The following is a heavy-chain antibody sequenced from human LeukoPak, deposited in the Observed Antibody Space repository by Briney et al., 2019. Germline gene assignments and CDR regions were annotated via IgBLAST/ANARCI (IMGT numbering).Heavy chain of an antibody. CDR1: GYTFTNYT. D-gene: IGHD3-9*01. V-gene: IGHV7-4-1*02. CDR2: INTNTGNP. Sequence: GASVNVFCKASGYTFTNYTVNWVRQAPGQGLEYMGWINTNTGNPTYAQDFAGRFVFSLDTSVTTTYLQINSLKAADSAVYYCTRGNDTTGYFTYWGQGTLVTVSS. J-gene: IGHJ4*02. CDR3: TRGNDTTGYFTY.